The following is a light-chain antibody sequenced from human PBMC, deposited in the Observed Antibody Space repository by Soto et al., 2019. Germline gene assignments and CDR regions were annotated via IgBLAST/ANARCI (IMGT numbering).Light chain of an antibody. V-gene: IGKV3-15*01. CDR3: QQYNNWPRT. CDR1: QSVSTN. CDR2: GAS. J-gene: IGKJ1*01. Sequence: EIVMTQSPATLSVSPGERATFSCRASQSVSTNLAWYQQKPGQAPRVLIYGASTRATGIPARFSGSESGTEFTLTISSLQSEDLAAYYCQQYNNWPRTFGQGTKVEIK.